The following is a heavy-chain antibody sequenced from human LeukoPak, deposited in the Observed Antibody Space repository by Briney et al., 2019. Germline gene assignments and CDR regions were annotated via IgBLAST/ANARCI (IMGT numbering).Heavy chain of an antibody. CDR2: ISSSGSTI. CDR3: ARLEYYYVSGNYYKLFDY. D-gene: IGHD3-10*01. J-gene: IGHJ4*02. V-gene: IGHV3-48*02. CDR1: GFTFSSYN. Sequence: GGSLRLSCAASGFTFSSYNMNWVRQAPGKGLEWVSDISSSGSTIYFADSVKGRFTISRDNAKNSLYLQMNSLRDEDTAVYYCARLEYYYVSGNYYKLFDYWGQGTLVTVCS.